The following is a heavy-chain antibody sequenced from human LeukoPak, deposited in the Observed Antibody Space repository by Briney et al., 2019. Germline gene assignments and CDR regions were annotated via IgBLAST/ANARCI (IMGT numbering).Heavy chain of an antibody. D-gene: IGHD6-19*01. CDR1: GFTFSSYG. J-gene: IGHJ2*01. CDR3: ARDRIAVAVGCLDL. CDR2: IWYDGSNK. V-gene: IGHV3-33*01. Sequence: PGGSLRLSCAASGFTFSSYGMHWVRQAPGKGLEWGAVIWYDGSNKYYADSVKGRFTISRDNSKNTLYLQMNSLRAEDTAVYYCARDRIAVAVGCLDLWGRGTLVTVSS.